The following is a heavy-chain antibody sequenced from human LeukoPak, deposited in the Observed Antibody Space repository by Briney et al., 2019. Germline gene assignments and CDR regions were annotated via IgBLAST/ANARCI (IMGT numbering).Heavy chain of an antibody. V-gene: IGHV1-2*02. D-gene: IGHD3-22*01. CDR1: GYTFTGYY. J-gene: IGHJ4*02. Sequence: GASVKVSCKASGYTFTGYYMHWVRQAPGQGLEWMGWINPNSGGTNYAQKFQGRVTMTRDTSISTAYMELSRLRSDDTAVYYCARVTGSRIEDYFDYWGQGTLVTVSS. CDR3: ARVTGSRIEDYFDY. CDR2: INPNSGGT.